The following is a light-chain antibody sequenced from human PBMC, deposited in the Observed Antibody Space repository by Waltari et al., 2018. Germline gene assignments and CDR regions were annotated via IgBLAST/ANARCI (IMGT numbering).Light chain of an antibody. V-gene: IGKV1D-13*01. CDR2: DAS. CDR1: QDMSTA. CDR3: QQFHNYPAT. Sequence: ATQLTQSPSPLSASAGDRVTIPCRASQDMSTALAWYQQKSGEARKLLIYDASTLGSGVPSRFSGSGTGTDLTLTISRLQPEDFSTYHCQQFHNYPATFGQGTRLEIK. J-gene: IGKJ5*01.